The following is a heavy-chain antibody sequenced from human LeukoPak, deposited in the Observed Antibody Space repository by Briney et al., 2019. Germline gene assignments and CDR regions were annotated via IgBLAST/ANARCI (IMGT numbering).Heavy chain of an antibody. J-gene: IGHJ4*02. V-gene: IGHV1-46*01. CDR2: INPSGGST. Sequence: ASGKVSCRASGYTFTSYYMDWVRQAPGQGLGLMGIINPSGGSTSYAQKFQGRVTMTRDTSISTAYMELSRLRFDDTDVYYCARHEAVAGTCDYGGQGTMVTVSS. CDR1: GYTFTSYY. CDR3: ARHEAVAGTCDY. D-gene: IGHD6-19*01.